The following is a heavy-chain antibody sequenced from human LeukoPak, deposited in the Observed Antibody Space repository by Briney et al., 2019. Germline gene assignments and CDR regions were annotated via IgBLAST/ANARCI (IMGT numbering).Heavy chain of an antibody. CDR1: GGSFSGYH. CDR2: INHSGST. CDR3: ARASTIFGHFAY. D-gene: IGHD3-3*01. Sequence: SETLSLTCAVYGGSFSGYHWSWIRQPPGKGLEWIGEINHSGSTNYNPSLKSRVTISVDTSKNQFSLKLSSVTAADTAVYYCARASTIFGHFAYWGRGTLVTVSS. V-gene: IGHV4-34*01. J-gene: IGHJ4*02.